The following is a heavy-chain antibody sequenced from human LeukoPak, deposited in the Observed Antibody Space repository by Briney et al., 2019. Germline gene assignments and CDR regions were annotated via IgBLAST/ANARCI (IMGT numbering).Heavy chain of an antibody. D-gene: IGHD3-10*01. CDR3: ATTSSGSYYSLSN. J-gene: IGHJ4*02. V-gene: IGHV3-9*01. CDR2: ISWNSGSI. CDR1: GFTFDDYA. Sequence: PGRSLSLSCAACGFTFDDYAMHWVRQAPGKGLEWVSGISWNSGSIGYADSVKGRFTISRDNAKNSLYLQMNSPRAEDTALYYCATTSSGSYYSLSNWGQGTLVTVSS.